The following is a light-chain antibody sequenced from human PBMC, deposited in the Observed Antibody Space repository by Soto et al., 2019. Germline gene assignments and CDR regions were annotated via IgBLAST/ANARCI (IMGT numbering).Light chain of an antibody. CDR2: LGF. CDR1: QSLLHSNGFQY. J-gene: IGKJ1*01. CDR3: MQPLEAPWT. Sequence: EIVMTQSPPFLSVTPGEPASISCRSSQSLLHSNGFQYLDWYLQKPGQSPQLLIYLGFNRASGVPDRFSGSGSGTDFTLKISRVEAEDVGIYFCMQPLEAPWTFGQGTKVEIK. V-gene: IGKV2-28*01.